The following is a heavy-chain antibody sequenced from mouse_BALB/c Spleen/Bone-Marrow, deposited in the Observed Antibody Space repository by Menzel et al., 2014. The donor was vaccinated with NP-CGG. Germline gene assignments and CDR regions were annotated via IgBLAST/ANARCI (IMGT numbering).Heavy chain of an antibody. J-gene: IGHJ2*01. CDR3: ARSYYGSSYYFDY. V-gene: IGHV5-17*02. D-gene: IGHD1-1*01. Sequence: VQLQQSGGGLVQPGGSRKLSCAASGFTFSSFGMHWVRQAPEKGLEWVAYISSGSSTIYYADTVKGRFTISRDNPKNALILQITSIRSEDTAMYYCARSYYGSSYYFDYWGQGTPLTVSS. CDR1: GFTFSSFG. CDR2: ISSGSSTI.